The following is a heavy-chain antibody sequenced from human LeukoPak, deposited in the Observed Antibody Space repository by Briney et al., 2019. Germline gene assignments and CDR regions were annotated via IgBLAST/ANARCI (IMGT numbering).Heavy chain of an antibody. CDR2: ISNSGGST. Sequence: GGSLRLSCAASAFTFSSYTMSWVRQAPGKGLEWVSAISNSGGSTYYADSVKGWFTISRDNSKNTVYLQMNSLRAEDTAVYYCAKDGYVSWAYQLSHFDYWGQGTLVTVSS. CDR3: AKDGYVSWAYQLSHFDY. D-gene: IGHD2-2*03. J-gene: IGHJ4*02. CDR1: AFTFSSYT. V-gene: IGHV3-23*01.